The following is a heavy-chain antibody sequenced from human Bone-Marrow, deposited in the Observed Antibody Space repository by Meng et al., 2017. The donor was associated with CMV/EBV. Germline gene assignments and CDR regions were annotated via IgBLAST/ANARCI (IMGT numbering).Heavy chain of an antibody. V-gene: IGHV3-48*04. CDR3: ARDSGRMHY. CDR1: GFTFNSYT. Sequence: GETLNISCAASGFTFNSYTMSWVRQAPGKGLEWLSYISLSTTTIFYADSVKGRFTISRDNGKNSVYLQMNSLRAEDTAVYYCARDSGRMHYWGHGTLVTVSS. J-gene: IGHJ4*01. CDR2: ISLSTTTI. D-gene: IGHD2-8*01.